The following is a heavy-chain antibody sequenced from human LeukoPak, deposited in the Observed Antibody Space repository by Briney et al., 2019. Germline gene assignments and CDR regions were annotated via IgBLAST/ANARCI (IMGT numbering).Heavy chain of an antibody. CDR1: GFTFSSYG. D-gene: IGHD6-19*01. Sequence: GGSLRLSCAASGFTFSSYGMHWVRQAPGKGLEWVAVIWYDGSNKYYADSVKGRFTISRDNSKNTLYLQMNSLRAEDTAVCYCAKDRAVAADGAFDYWGQGTLVTVSS. CDR3: AKDRAVAADGAFDY. J-gene: IGHJ4*02. V-gene: IGHV3-33*06. CDR2: IWYDGSNK.